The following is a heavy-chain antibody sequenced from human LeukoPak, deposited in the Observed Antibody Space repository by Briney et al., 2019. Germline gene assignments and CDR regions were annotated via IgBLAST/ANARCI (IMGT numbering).Heavy chain of an antibody. D-gene: IGHD1-26*01. CDR3: ASTDSGSPEGQFDY. CDR1: GFTFSSYS. V-gene: IGHV3-21*01. Sequence: GGSLRLSCAASGFTFSSYSMNWVRQAPGKGLEWVSSISSSSSYIYYADSVKGRFTISRDNAKNSLYLQMNSLRAEDTAVYYCASTDSGSPEGQFDYWGQGTLVTVSS. J-gene: IGHJ4*02. CDR2: ISSSSSYI.